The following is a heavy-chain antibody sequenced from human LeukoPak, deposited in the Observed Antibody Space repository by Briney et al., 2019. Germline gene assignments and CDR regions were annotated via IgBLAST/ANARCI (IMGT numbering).Heavy chain of an antibody. V-gene: IGHV1-69*04. D-gene: IGHD3-22*01. Sequence: GASVKVSCKASGGTFSSYAISWVRQAPGQGLEWMGRIIPILGIANYAQKFQGKVTITADRSTSTAYMELSSLRSEDTAVYYCARDWGTMMIVADAFDIWGQGTMVTVSS. CDR2: IIPILGIA. J-gene: IGHJ3*02. CDR1: GGTFSSYA. CDR3: ARDWGTMMIVADAFDI.